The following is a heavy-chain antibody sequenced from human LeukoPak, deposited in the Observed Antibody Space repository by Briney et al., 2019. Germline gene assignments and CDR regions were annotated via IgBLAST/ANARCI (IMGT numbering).Heavy chain of an antibody. V-gene: IGHV3-15*01. CDR1: GFIFSNAW. J-gene: IGHJ4*02. CDR3: ATSSGWTGTFDY. D-gene: IGHD6-19*01. CDR2: IKSKSDGGTT. Sequence: GGSLRLSCAASGFIFSNAWMAWVRQAPGKGLEWVGRIKSKSDGGTTDYAAPVKGRFTISRDDSKNTLYLQMNSLKTEDTAVYFCATSSGWTGTFDYWGQGTLVRVSS.